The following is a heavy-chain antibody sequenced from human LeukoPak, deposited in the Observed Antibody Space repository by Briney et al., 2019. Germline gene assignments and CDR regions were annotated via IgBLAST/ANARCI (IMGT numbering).Heavy chain of an antibody. D-gene: IGHD6-13*01. CDR2: IIPIFGTA. CDR1: GGTFSSYA. J-gene: IGHJ6*03. Sequence: SVKVSCKASGGTFSSYAISWVRQAPGQGLEWMGGIIPIFGTANYAQKFQGRVTITTDESTSTAYMELSSLRSEDTAVYYCATGRGIAAAGPYYYYYMDVWGKGTTVTVSS. CDR3: ATGRGIAAAGPYYYYYMDV. V-gene: IGHV1-69*05.